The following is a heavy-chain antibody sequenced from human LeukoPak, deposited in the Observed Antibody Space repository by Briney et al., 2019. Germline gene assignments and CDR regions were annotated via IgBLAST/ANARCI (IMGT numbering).Heavy chain of an antibody. CDR1: GYTFTSYY. CDR2: INPSGGDT. V-gene: IGHV1-46*01. J-gene: IGHJ5*02. D-gene: IGHD6-13*01. CDR3: ARGHGYRIAAAGNLP. Sequence: ASVKVSCKASGYTFTSYYMHWVRQAPGQGLEWMGVINPSGGDTAYAQKFQGRVTMSRDTSTSTVYMDLSSLRSEDSALYYCARGHGYRIAAAGNLPWGQGTLVTVSS.